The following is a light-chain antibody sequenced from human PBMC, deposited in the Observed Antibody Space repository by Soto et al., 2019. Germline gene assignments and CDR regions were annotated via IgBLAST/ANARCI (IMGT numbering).Light chain of an antibody. CDR2: ENN. CDR1: SSNIGAGYE. CDR3: HSYDSSLSGYV. V-gene: IGLV1-40*01. Sequence: QYVLTQPPSVSEAPGQRVTISCTGSSSNIGAGYEAHWYQQVPGTAPKLLIYENNNRPSGVPDRFSGSKSGTSASLAITGLQAEDEAEYYCHSYDSSLSGYVFGTGTKLTVL. J-gene: IGLJ1*01.